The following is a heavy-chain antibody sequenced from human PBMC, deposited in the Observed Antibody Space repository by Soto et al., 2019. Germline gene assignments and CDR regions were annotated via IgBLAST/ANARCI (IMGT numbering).Heavy chain of an antibody. CDR3: VREDDGGDRDYYGLDV. V-gene: IGHV4-30-4*01. D-gene: IGHD4-17*01. Sequence: QVQLQESGPGLVRPSQTLSLTCTVSGGSISSDHYHWTWIRQTPRKGLGWIWYIHYSGSVYYNPPLQSRVTMSVDTSKNLFSLKLSSVTAADTAVYFCVREDDGGDRDYYGLDVWGQGTTVTVSS. CDR1: GGSISSDHYH. CDR2: IHYSGSV. J-gene: IGHJ6*02.